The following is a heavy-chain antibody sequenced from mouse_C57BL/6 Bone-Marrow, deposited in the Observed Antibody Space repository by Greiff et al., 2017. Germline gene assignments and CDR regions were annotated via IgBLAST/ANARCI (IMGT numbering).Heavy chain of an antibody. CDR3: AISYGYDGAWFAY. CDR2: INPSSGYT. CDR1: GYTFTSYW. D-gene: IGHD2-2*01. V-gene: IGHV1-7*01. Sequence: QVQLQQSGAELAKPGASVKLSCKASGYTFTSYWMHWVKQRPGQGLEWIGYINPSSGYTKYNQKFKDKATLTADKSSSTAYMQLSSLTYEGSAVYYCAISYGYDGAWFAYWGQGTLVTVSA. J-gene: IGHJ3*01.